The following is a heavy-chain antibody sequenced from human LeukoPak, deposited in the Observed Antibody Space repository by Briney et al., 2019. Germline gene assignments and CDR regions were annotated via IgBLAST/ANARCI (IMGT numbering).Heavy chain of an antibody. J-gene: IGHJ4*02. D-gene: IGHD4-23*01. CDR2: INQDGSTT. Sequence: RGSLRLSCAASGFTFSHYWMTWVRQAPGKGLEWVANINQDGSTTNYLDSVKGRFTISRDNAKISLYLQMDSLRAEDTALYYCARLPGNSAYHGNWGQGTLVTVSS. CDR3: ARLPGNSAYHGN. CDR1: GFTFSHYW. V-gene: IGHV3-7*01.